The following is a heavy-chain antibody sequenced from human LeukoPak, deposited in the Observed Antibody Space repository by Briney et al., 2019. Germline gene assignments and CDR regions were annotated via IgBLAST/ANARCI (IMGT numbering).Heavy chain of an antibody. Sequence: SQTLSLTCAISGDSVSSNSVTWNWIRQSPSRGLEWLGRTYYRSTWYNDYAVSVRGRITANPDTSKNQFSLHLNSVTPEDTAVYYCAKDRCSGGSCYSDFDYWGQGTLVTVSS. CDR3: AKDRCSGGSCYSDFDY. V-gene: IGHV6-1*01. CDR1: GDSVSSNSVT. J-gene: IGHJ4*02. D-gene: IGHD2-15*01. CDR2: TYYRSTWYN.